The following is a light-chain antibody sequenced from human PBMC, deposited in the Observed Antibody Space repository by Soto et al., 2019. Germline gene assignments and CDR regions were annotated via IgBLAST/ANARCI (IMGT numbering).Light chain of an antibody. CDR3: AAWDDSLNGYV. CDR2: TNA. Sequence: QSVLTQPPSASGTPGQRVTISCSGSSSNIGVNTVNWYQQLPRAAPKLLIYTNAQRPSGVPDRFSASKSGTSASLAISGLQSEDEADYYCAAWDDSLNGYVFGTGTKLTVL. CDR1: SSNIGVNT. V-gene: IGLV1-44*01. J-gene: IGLJ1*01.